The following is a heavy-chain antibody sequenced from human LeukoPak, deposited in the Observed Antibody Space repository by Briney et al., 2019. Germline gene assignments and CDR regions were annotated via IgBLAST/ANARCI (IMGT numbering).Heavy chain of an antibody. J-gene: IGHJ4*02. CDR1: GDSVSSDSAA. Sequence: SQTLSLTCAISGDSVSSDSAAWNWIRQSPSRGLEWLARTYFRSKWYYDYALAVKGRITINPDTSKNQFSLQLNSVTPEDTAVYYCARVGGSSGWYVDYWGQGTLVTVPS. D-gene: IGHD6-19*01. CDR3: ARVGGSSGWYVDY. V-gene: IGHV6-1*01. CDR2: TYFRSKWYY.